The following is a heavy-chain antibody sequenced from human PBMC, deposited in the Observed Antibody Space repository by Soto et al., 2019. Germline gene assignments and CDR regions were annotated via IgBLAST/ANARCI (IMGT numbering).Heavy chain of an antibody. CDR2: IYYSGST. D-gene: IGHD3-22*01. V-gene: IGHV4-39*01. CDR1: GGSISSSSYY. J-gene: IGHJ5*02. Sequence: TSELLPLTCTVSGGSISSSSYYWGWIRQPPGKGLEWIGSIYYSGSTYYNPSLKSRVTISVDTSKNQFSLKLSSVTAADTAVYYCARQRMYYYDSSGYSWVPWGQGTLVTVSS. CDR3: ARQRMYYYDSSGYSWVP.